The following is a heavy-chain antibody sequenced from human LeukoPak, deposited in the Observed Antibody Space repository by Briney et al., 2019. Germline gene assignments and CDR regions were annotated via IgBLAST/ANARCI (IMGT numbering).Heavy chain of an antibody. CDR2: IIPIFGTA. V-gene: IGHV1-69*13. J-gene: IGHJ6*01. CDR1: GGTFSSYA. D-gene: IGHD2-15*01. Sequence: SVKVSCKASGGTFSSYAISWLRQAPGQGLEWMGGIIPIFGTANYAQKFQGRVTITAHESTSTAYMELSSLRSEDTDVYYCARDNPYCSGGSRYGDVWGEGTTVTVSS. CDR3: ARDNPYCSGGSRYGDV.